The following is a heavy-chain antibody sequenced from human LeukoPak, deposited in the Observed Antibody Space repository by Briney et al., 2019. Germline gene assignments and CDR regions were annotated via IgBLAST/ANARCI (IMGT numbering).Heavy chain of an antibody. CDR1: GGSINGYF. Sequence: SETLSLTCTVSGGSINGYFWGWIRQPAGKGLEWIGRIYTSGNTDYNPSLNSRVTMSVDTSRNQFSLRLSSVSAADTAVYYCARSARVEPTSVYYFDSWGRGTRVTVSS. CDR3: ARSARVEPTSVYYFDS. D-gene: IGHD4-11*01. J-gene: IGHJ4*02. CDR2: IYTSGNT. V-gene: IGHV4-4*07.